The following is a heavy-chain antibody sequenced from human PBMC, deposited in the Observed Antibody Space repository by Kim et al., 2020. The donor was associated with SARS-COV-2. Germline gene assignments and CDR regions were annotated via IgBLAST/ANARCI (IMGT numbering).Heavy chain of an antibody. J-gene: IGHJ4*02. CDR1: GYTFTSYG. CDR3: ARDQNLYYYDSSGNIDY. V-gene: IGHV1-18*01. CDR2: ISAYNGNT. D-gene: IGHD3-22*01. Sequence: ASVKVSCKASGYTFTSYGISWVRQAPGQGLEWMGWISAYNGNTNYAQKLQGRVTMTTDTSTSTAYMELRSLRSDDTAVYYCARDQNLYYYDSSGNIDYWGQGTLVTVSS.